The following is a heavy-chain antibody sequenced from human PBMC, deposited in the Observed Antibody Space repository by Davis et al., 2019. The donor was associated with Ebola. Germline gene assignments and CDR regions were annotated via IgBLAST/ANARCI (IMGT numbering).Heavy chain of an antibody. V-gene: IGHV3-21*01. D-gene: IGHD4/OR15-4a*01. J-gene: IGHJ4*02. CDR2: ISSSSSYI. CDR3: ARGEDYPPFDY. CDR1: GFTFSSYS. Sequence: GESLKISCAASGFTFSSYSMNWVRQAPGKGLEWVSSISSSSSYIYYADPVKGRFTISRDNAKNSLYLQMDSLRAEDTAVYYCARGEDYPPFDYWGQGTLVTVSS.